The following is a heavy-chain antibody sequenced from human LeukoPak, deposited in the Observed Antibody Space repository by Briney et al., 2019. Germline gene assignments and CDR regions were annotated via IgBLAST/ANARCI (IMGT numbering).Heavy chain of an antibody. V-gene: IGHV4-30-4*01. D-gene: IGHD6-13*01. CDR1: DVSLSTGYYY. Sequence: SETLSLTCTVSDVSLSTGYYYWNWIRQPPGKGLEWIGYISYSGSTYYNPSLKSRVAISEDTSKNQLSLKLTFLTAADTAVYYCARESYSRYYYFDYWGQGTLVTVSS. CDR2: ISYSGST. CDR3: ARESYSRYYYFDY. J-gene: IGHJ4*02.